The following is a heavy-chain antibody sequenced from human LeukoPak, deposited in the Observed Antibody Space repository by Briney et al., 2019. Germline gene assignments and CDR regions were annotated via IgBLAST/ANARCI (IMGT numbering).Heavy chain of an antibody. Sequence: GASVKVSCKASGYTFTSYGISWVRQAPGQGLEWMGWISAYNGNTNYAQNLQGRVTMTTDTSTSIAYMELRSLRSGDTAVYYCARGLARKGGIAAVWVWFDPWGQGTLVTVSS. D-gene: IGHD6-13*01. CDR3: ARGLARKGGIAAVWVWFDP. V-gene: IGHV1-18*01. CDR1: GYTFTSYG. CDR2: ISAYNGNT. J-gene: IGHJ5*02.